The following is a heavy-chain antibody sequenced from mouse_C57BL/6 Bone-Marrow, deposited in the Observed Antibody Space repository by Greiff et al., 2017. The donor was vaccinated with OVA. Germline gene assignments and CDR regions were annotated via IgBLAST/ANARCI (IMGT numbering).Heavy chain of an antibody. J-gene: IGHJ4*01. CDR1: GYAFSSSW. CDR2: IYPGDGDT. CDR3: ARLRWLLGESYAMDY. D-gene: IGHD2-3*01. Sequence: VKLQESGPELVKPGASVKISCKASGYAFSSSWMNWVKQRPGKGLEWIGRIYPGDGDTNYNGKFKGKATLTADKSSSTAYMQLSSLTSEDSAVYFCARLRWLLGESYAMDYWGQGTSVTVSS. V-gene: IGHV1-82*01.